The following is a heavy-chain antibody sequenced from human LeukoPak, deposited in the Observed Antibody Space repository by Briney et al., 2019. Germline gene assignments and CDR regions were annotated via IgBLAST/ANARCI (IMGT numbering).Heavy chain of an antibody. J-gene: IGHJ6*02. CDR3: ATHTATKEYYYYGMDV. CDR1: GGTFSSYA. V-gene: IGHV1-69*04. CDR2: IIPILGIA. Sequence: ASVKVSSKASGGTFSSYAISWVRQAPGQGLERMGRIIPILGIANYAQMFQGRVTITADKSTSTAYMELSSLRSEDTAVYYCATHTATKEYYYYGMDVWGQGTTVTVSS. D-gene: IGHD5-18*01.